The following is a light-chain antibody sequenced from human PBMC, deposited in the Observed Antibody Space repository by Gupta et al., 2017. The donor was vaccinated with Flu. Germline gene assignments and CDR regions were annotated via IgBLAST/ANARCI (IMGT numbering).Light chain of an antibody. CDR2: KDR. Sequence: VIYKDRERPSGIPERFSGSSSATTVTLTISGVQAEDEADYYCQSAANGASYPVIFGGGTTLTDL. V-gene: IGLV3-25*03. CDR3: QSAANGASYPVI. J-gene: IGLJ2*01.